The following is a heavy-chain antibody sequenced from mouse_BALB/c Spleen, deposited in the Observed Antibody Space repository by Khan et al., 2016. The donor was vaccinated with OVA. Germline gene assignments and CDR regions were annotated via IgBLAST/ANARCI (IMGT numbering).Heavy chain of an antibody. J-gene: IGHJ3*01. D-gene: IGHD2-1*01. CDR1: GYTFTNYG. V-gene: IGHV9-3-1*01. Sequence: QIQLVQSGPELKKPGETVKISCKASGYTFTNYGMNWVKQAPGKGLKWMGWINTYTGEPTYADDFKGRFAFSLETSASTAYLQINNLKNEDTATXFCAGSNGNYWFAYWGQGTLVTVSA. CDR2: INTYTGEP. CDR3: AGSNGNYWFAY.